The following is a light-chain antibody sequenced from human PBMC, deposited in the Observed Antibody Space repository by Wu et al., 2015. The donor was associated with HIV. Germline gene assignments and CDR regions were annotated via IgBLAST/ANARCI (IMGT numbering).Light chain of an antibody. CDR2: GAS. V-gene: IGKV1-39*01. Sequence: DIQMTQSPSTLSTSVGDRVTITCRASQSIVIWLAWYQQKPGKAPNLLIYGASNLETGVPPRFSGSGSGTEFTLTISSLQPEDFATYYCQQSYSTPRTFGGGTKVEIK. CDR1: QSIVIW. CDR3: QQSYSTPRT. J-gene: IGKJ4*01.